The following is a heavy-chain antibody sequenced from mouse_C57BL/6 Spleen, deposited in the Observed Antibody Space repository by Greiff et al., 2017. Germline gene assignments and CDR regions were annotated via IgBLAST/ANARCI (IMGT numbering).Heavy chain of an antibody. CDR3: ARGSNYVSMDY. CDR2: IYPRSGNT. CDR1: GYTFTSYG. Sequence: VQLQESGAELARPGASVKLSCKASGYTFTSYGISWVKQRTGQGLEWIGEIYPRSGNTYYNEKFKGKATLTADQSSSTAYMELLSLTSEDSAVYFCARGSNYVSMDYWGQGTSVTVSS. V-gene: IGHV1-81*01. J-gene: IGHJ4*01. D-gene: IGHD2-5*01.